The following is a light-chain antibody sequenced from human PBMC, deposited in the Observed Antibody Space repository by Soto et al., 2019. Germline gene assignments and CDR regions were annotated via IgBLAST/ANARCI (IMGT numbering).Light chain of an antibody. CDR2: SNN. Sequence: QSVLTQPSSASGTPVQIVTISCSGSSSNIGSNTVNWYQQLPGTAPKLLIYSNNQRPSGVPDRFSGSKSGTSASLAISGLQSEDEADYYCAAWDDSLNGLYVFGTGTKVTVL. CDR3: AAWDDSLNGLYV. V-gene: IGLV1-44*01. J-gene: IGLJ1*01. CDR1: SSNIGSNT.